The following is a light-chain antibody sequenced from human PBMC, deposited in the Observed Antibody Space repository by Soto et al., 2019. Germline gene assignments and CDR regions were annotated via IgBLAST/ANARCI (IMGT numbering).Light chain of an antibody. CDR3: SSYTSSTTPLV. Sequence: QSVLTQPASVAGSPGQSITISCTGTSSDVGNYIYVSWYQQHPGKAPKLMIYEISNRPSGISNRFSGSKSGNTASLTISGLQAQDEADYDCSSYTSSTTPLVFGTGTKVTVL. J-gene: IGLJ1*01. CDR2: EIS. V-gene: IGLV2-14*01. CDR1: SSDVGNYIY.